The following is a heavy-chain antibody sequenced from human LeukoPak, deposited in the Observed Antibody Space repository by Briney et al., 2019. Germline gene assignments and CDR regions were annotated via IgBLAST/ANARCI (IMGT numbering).Heavy chain of an antibody. CDR2: INPGNGDT. V-gene: IGHV1-3*01. D-gene: IGHD3-10*02. CDR1: GYTFTNYA. J-gene: IGHJ6*02. CDR3: ARERWHCRVNCYSVYYYALDV. Sequence: ASVTVSCKASGYTFTNYAVHWVRQAPGQRLEWLGWINPGNGDTKYSQNFQGRVTVTSDTSAATAYVELNSLTSEDTAVYYCARERWHCRVNCYSVYYYALDVWGQGTTVTVSS.